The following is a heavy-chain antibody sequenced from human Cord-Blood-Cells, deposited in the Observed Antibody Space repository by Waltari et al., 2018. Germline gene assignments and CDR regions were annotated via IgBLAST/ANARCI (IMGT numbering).Heavy chain of an antibody. CDR2: INPNSGGT. V-gene: IGHV1-2*02. Sequence: QVQLVQSGAEVKKPGASVKVSCKASGYTFTGYYLPWVRQAPGQGLEWMGWINPNSGGTNYAQKFQGRVTMTRDTSISTAYMELSRLRSDDTAVYYCARDLCGGDCYDAFDIWGQGTMVTVSS. D-gene: IGHD2-21*01. J-gene: IGHJ3*02. CDR3: ARDLCGGDCYDAFDI. CDR1: GYTFTGYY.